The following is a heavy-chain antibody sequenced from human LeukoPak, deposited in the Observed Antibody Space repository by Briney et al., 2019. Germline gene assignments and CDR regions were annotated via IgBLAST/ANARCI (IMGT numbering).Heavy chain of an antibody. J-gene: IGHJ4*02. D-gene: IGHD3-16*02. Sequence: ASVKVSCKASGYTFTGYYMHWVRQAPGQGLEWMGWINPNSGGTNYAQKFQGRVTLTRDTSINTTYMELSRLASDVTAVYFCARGTPGSYLGYWGQGTLVTESS. V-gene: IGHV1-2*02. CDR2: INPNSGGT. CDR3: ARGTPGSYLGY. CDR1: GYTFTGYY.